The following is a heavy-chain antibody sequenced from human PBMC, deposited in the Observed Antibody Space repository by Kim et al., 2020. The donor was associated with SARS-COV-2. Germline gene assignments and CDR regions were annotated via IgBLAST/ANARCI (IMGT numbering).Heavy chain of an antibody. D-gene: IGHD2-2*01. CDR2: ISYDGSNK. CDR1: GFTFSSYG. J-gene: IGHJ4*02. Sequence: GGSLRLSCAASGFTFSSYGMHWVRQAPGKGLEWVAVISYDGSNKYYADSVKGRFTISRDNSKNTLYLQMNSLRAEDTAVYYCAKGCRTSCQDYWGQGTLVTVSS. CDR3: AKGCRTSCQDY. V-gene: IGHV3-30*18.